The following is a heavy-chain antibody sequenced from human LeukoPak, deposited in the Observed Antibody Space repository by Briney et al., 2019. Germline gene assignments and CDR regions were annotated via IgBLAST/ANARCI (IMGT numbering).Heavy chain of an antibody. Sequence: SETLSLTCTVSGGSISSYYWSWIRQPPGKGLEWIGEINHSGSTNYNPSLKSRVTISVDTSKNQFSLKLSSVTAADTAVYYCARGRVTGYSYGYYYGMDVWGQGTTVTVSS. J-gene: IGHJ6*02. CDR2: INHSGST. CDR3: ARGRVTGYSYGYYYGMDV. D-gene: IGHD5-18*01. CDR1: GGSISSYY. V-gene: IGHV4-34*01.